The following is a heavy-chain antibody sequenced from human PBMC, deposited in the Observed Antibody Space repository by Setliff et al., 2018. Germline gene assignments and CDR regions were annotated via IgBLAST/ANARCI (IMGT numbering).Heavy chain of an antibody. J-gene: IGHJ6*03. V-gene: IGHV3-74*03. CDR3: ARAKVNAYSRDV. CDR2: NHTDESDT. CDR1: GFTLNSYL. Sequence: GGSLRLSCAASGFTLNSYLMHWGRQAPGEGLVWVSRNHTDESDTTYGDSGKGRFAISRDNAKNTLYLPMNSLRAEDTAVYYCARAKVNAYSRDVWGKGTAVTVSS.